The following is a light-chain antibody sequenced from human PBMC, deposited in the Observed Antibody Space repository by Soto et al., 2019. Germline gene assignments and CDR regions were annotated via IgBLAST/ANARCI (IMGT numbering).Light chain of an antibody. Sequence: EIVLTQSPGTLSLSPGERATLSCRASQSVSNNYLAWYHQKPGRAPRLVIYGASSRATGIPDRFSGSGSGADFTLTISRLEHEDFAVYYGQQYCTSPWTFGQGTRVEIK. CDR2: GAS. CDR1: QSVSNNY. V-gene: IGKV3-20*01. J-gene: IGKJ1*01. CDR3: QQYCTSPWT.